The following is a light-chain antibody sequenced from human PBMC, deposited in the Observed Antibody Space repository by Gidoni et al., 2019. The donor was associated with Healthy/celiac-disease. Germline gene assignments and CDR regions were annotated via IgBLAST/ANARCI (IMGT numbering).Light chain of an antibody. CDR2: KAS. J-gene: IGKJ1*01. V-gene: IGKV1-5*03. CDR1: QSISTW. Sequence: DIQLTQSPSTLSASVGDRVTITCRASQSISTWLAWYQQRPGKAPKLLIYKASSLESGVPSRFSGCGSGTEFTLTISGLQPDDFATYYCQRYNSYSTFGQGTKVEIK. CDR3: QRYNSYST.